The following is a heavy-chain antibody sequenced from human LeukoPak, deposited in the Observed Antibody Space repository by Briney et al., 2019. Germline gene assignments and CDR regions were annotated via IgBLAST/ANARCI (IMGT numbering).Heavy chain of an antibody. CDR3: AKDGGGRYYYYMDV. Sequence: GGSLRLSCAASGFTFDDYAMHWVRQAPGKGLEWVSLISWDGGSTYYADSVKGRFTTSRDNSKNSLYLQMNSLRAEDTALYYCAKDGGGRYYYYMDVWGKGTTVTVSS. J-gene: IGHJ6*03. D-gene: IGHD3-16*01. CDR2: ISWDGGST. V-gene: IGHV3-43D*03. CDR1: GFTFDDYA.